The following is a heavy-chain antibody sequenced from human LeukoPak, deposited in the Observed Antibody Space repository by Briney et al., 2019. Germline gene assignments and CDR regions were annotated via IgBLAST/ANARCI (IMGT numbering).Heavy chain of an antibody. CDR2: IESKTNGGTT. CDR1: GFTFSSYG. CDR3: VTYEGVA. J-gene: IGHJ5*02. D-gene: IGHD5-12*01. V-gene: IGHV3-15*04. Sequence: GGSLRLSCAASGFTFSSYGMHWVRQAPGKGLEWVGRIESKTNGGTTDYAAPVKGRFTISRDDSKYMLYLQMNSLKTDDTAVYYCVTYEGVAWGQGTLVTVSS.